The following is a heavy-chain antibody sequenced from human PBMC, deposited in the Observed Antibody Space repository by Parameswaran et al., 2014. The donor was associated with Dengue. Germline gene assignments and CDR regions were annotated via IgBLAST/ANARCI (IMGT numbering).Heavy chain of an antibody. Sequence: VRQMPGKGLEWMGWINTNTGNPTYAQGFTGRFVFSLDTSVSTAYLQISSLKAEDTAVYYCARDYYGSGSYLMQYNWFDPWGQGTLVTVSS. D-gene: IGHD3-10*01. V-gene: IGHV7-4-1*02. CDR2: INTNTGNP. J-gene: IGHJ5*02. CDR3: ARDYYGSGSYLMQYNWFDP.